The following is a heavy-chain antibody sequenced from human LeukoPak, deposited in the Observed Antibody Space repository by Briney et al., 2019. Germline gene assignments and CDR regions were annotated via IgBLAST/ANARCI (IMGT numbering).Heavy chain of an antibody. CDR3: ARERVVAAAVIQNWFDP. V-gene: IGHV5-51*01. D-gene: IGHD6-13*01. CDR2: IYPGDSDT. J-gene: IGHJ5*02. CDR1: GYSFTSYW. Sequence: GESLKISCKGSGYSFTSYWIGWVRQMPGKGLEWMGIIYPGDSDTRYSPSFQGQVTISADKSISTAYLQWSSLKASDTAMYYCARERVVAAAVIQNWFDPWGQGTLVTVSS.